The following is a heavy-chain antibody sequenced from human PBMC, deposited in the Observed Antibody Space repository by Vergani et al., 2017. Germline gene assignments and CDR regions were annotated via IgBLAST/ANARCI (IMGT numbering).Heavy chain of an antibody. CDR2: IKQDGSEK. CDR3: ARPSAPGDGDALYI. V-gene: IGHV3-7*01. Sequence: EVQLVESGGGLVQPGGSLRLSCAASGFMFSNYWMNWVRQAPGKGLEWVANIKQDGSEKYYVDSVRGRFTISRDNAKNSLYLQMNSLRAEDTAVYHCARPSAPGDGDALYIWGQGTMVTVSS. J-gene: IGHJ3*02. CDR1: GFMFSNYW. D-gene: IGHD4-17*01.